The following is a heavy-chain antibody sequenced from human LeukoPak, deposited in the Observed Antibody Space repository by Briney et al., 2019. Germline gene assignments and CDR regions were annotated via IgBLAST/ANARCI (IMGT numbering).Heavy chain of an antibody. Sequence: SETLSLTCTVSGASITSGAYYWTWIRQHPGEGLEWIGYSSYSGSAYYNPSLKSRVTISVDTSKSQFSLKLSSVTAADTAVCYCARYYCASSRCPGVDYWGQGTLVTVSS. V-gene: IGHV4-31*03. J-gene: IGHJ4*02. D-gene: IGHD2-2*01. CDR2: SSYSGSA. CDR3: ARYYCASSRCPGVDY. CDR1: GASITSGAYY.